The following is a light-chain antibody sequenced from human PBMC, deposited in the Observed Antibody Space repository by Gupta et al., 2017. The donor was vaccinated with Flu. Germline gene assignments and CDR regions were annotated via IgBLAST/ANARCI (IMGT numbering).Light chain of an antibody. CDR2: DAS. J-gene: IGKJ3*01. CDR3: QQVKYWAAPFH. CDR1: QGVSSN. Sequence: EIVMTQSPATLSVSPGERATLSCRASQGVSSNLAWYQPKPGQAPRLLIHDASTRAPGIPARVRGSGFGKEFTSTLKRLEVENFVVLFWQQVKYWAAPFHFGPGTKVDIK. V-gene: IGKV3-15*01.